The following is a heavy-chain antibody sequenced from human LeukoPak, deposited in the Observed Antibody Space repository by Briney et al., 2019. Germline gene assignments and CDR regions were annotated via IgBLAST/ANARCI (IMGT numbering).Heavy chain of an antibody. CDR3: ARHSGPYASRWFDY. V-gene: IGHV4-39*01. D-gene: IGHD6-13*01. CDR2: IYYSGST. Sequence: SETLPLTCTVSGGSISSSNFYWGWIRQPPGKGLEWIGSIYYSGSTSYNPSLKSRVTISEDTSKNQFSLKLSSVTAADTAVYYCARHSGPYASRWFDYWGQGTLVTVSS. J-gene: IGHJ4*02. CDR1: GGSISSSNFY.